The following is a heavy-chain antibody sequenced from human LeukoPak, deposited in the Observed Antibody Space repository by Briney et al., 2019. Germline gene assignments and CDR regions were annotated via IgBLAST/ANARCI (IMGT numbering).Heavy chain of an antibody. Sequence: GGSLRLSCAASGFTLSSCSMNWVRQAPGKGLEWVSSISRSSGYVFYADSMKGRFTVSRDSSKNSPYLQMNTLRAEDSAVYYCARFPEGSSTWSIDFWGHGTLVTVSS. CDR2: ISRSSGYV. D-gene: IGHD6-13*01. V-gene: IGHV3-21*01. J-gene: IGHJ4*01. CDR1: GFTLSSCS. CDR3: ARFPEGSSTWSIDF.